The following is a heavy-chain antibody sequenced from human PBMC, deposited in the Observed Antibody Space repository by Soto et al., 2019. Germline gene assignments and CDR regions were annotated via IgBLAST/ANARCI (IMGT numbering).Heavy chain of an antibody. CDR2: IIPILGIA. V-gene: IGHV1-69*02. J-gene: IGHJ5*02. CDR1: GGTFSSYT. D-gene: IGHD2-8*01. Sequence: QVQLVQSGAEVKKPGSSVKVSYKASGGTFSSYTISWVRQAPGQGLEWMGRIIPILGIANYAQKFQGRVTITADKSTSTAYMELSSLRSEDTAVYYCACTNGVCRFDPWGQGTLVTVSS. CDR3: ACTNGVCRFDP.